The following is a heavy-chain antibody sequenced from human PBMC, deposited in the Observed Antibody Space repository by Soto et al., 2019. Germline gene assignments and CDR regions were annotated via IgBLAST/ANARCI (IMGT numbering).Heavy chain of an antibody. J-gene: IGHJ4*02. Sequence: QVQLVQSGGEVKKPGASVKLSCKASGFPFTDYGITWVRQAPGQGLEWMGWISAYTGNTNYAQKVQGRVTMRTDTSTSHSYLELRSLSSDDTAVYYCARGPESRSTAYFDYWGQGTLVTVSS. V-gene: IGHV1-18*01. CDR1: GFPFTDYG. CDR3: ARGPESRSTAYFDY. CDR2: ISAYTGNT. D-gene: IGHD2-2*01.